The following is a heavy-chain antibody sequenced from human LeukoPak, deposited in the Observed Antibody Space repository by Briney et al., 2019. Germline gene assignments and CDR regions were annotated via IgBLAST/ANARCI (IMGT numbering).Heavy chain of an antibody. V-gene: IGHV4-34*01. CDR3: ARGPRMVRGVIYYYYYYGMDV. CDR2: VNHSGST. Sequence: SETLSLTCAVYGGSFSGYYWSWIRKPPGKGLEWIGEVNHSGSTNYNPSLKSRVTISVDTSKNQFSLKLSSVTAADTAVYYCARGPRMVRGVIYYYYYYGMDVWGKGTTVTVSS. J-gene: IGHJ6*04. D-gene: IGHD3-10*01. CDR1: GGSFSGYY.